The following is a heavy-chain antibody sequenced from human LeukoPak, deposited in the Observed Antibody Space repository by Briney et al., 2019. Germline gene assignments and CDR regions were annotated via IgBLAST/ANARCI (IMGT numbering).Heavy chain of an antibody. V-gene: IGHV4-59*01. CDR2: IYYSGST. CDR3: ARERREGYCSSTSCYRGNAFDI. Sequence: SETLSLTCTVSGGSISSYYWSWIRQPPGTGLEWIGYIYYSGSTNYNPSLKSRVTISVDTSKNQFSLKLSSVTAADTAVYYCARERREGYCSSTSCYRGNAFDIWGQGTMVTVSS. J-gene: IGHJ3*02. D-gene: IGHD2-2*02. CDR1: GGSISSYY.